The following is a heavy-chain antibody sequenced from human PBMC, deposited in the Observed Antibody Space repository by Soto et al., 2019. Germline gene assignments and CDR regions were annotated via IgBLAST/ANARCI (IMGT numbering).Heavy chain of an antibody. D-gene: IGHD1-7*01. CDR1: GGTFSSYP. J-gene: IGHJ4*02. V-gene: IGHV1-69*13. Sequence: GASVKVSCKASGGTFSSYPISWVRQAPGQGLEWMGGIIPIFGTANYAQKFQGRVTITADESTSTAYMELSSLRSEDTAVYYCARGHNWKYFPFDSWGQGALVTVSS. CDR3: ARGHNWKYFPFDS. CDR2: IIPIFGTA.